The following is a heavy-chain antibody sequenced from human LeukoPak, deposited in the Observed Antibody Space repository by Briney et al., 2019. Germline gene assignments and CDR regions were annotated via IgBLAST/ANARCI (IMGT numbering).Heavy chain of an antibody. CDR1: GFTFSTYG. CDR3: ARGHYDVLAASYKWTPDY. D-gene: IGHD3-9*01. CDR2: ISYDGGKQ. J-gene: IGHJ4*02. V-gene: IGHV3-30*03. Sequence: GGSLRLSCAASGFTFSTYGMQWVRQAPGKGLEWVALISYDGGKQFYADSVKGRFTISRDNAKNSLSLQLNSLRVEDTAVYYCARGHYDVLAASYKWTPDYWGQGTLVTVSS.